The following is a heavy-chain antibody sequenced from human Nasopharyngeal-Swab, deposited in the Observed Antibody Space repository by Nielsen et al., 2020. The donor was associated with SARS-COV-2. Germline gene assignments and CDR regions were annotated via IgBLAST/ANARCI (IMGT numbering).Heavy chain of an antibody. CDR1: GYTFTSYD. J-gene: IGHJ4*02. Sequence: ASVKVSCKASGYTFTSYDINWVRQATGQGLEWMGLMNTNSGNTGYAQKFQGRVTMTRNTSISTAYMELSSLRSEDTAVYYCARLGASSLMGTMIVVALYYFDYWGQGTLVTVSS. V-gene: IGHV1-8*01. D-gene: IGHD3-22*01. CDR2: MNTNSGNT. CDR3: ARLGASSLMGTMIVVALYYFDY.